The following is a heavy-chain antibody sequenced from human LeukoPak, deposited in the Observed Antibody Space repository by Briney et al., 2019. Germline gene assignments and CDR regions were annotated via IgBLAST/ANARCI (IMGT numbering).Heavy chain of an antibody. CDR1: GGTFSSYA. CDR3: ARAARIAVAGRYYFDY. J-gene: IGHJ4*02. D-gene: IGHD6-19*01. CDR2: IIPIFGTV. Sequence: SVKVSYKASGGTFSSYAISWVRQAPGQGLEWMGGIIPIFGTVNYAQKFQGRVTMTRDTSISTAYMELSRLRSDDTAVYYCARAARIAVAGRYYFDYWGQGTLVTVSS. V-gene: IGHV1-69*05.